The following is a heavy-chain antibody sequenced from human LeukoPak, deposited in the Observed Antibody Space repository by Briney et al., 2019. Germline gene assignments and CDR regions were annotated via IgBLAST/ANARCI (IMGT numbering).Heavy chain of an antibody. D-gene: IGHD6-13*01. J-gene: IGHJ4*02. V-gene: IGHV3-30-3*01. CDR2: IAYDGGDR. CDR3: ARSRPQVGAAGFDY. CDR1: GFTFSDFA. Sequence: GRSLRLSCAASGFTFSDFAMHWVRQPPGKGLGWVAVIAYDGGDRYYADSVKGRFTISRDNSKNALYLQMNSLRNEDTAVYYCARSRPQVGAAGFDYWGQGSLVTVSS.